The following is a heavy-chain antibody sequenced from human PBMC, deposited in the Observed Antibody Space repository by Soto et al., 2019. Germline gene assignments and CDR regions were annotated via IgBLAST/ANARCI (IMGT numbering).Heavy chain of an antibody. CDR2: INYSGST. V-gene: IGHV4-34*01. J-gene: IGHJ6*03. CDR1: GGSLSGYF. CDR3: ASYHYYDFWIGSRHYMDA. Sequence: QVHLEQWGAGLLKPSETLSLTCAVYGGSLSGYFWSWVRQPPGKGLGWIGEINYSGSTNYNPSLKSRVTISADTSKHQFSLRLSSVTAADSGIYYCASYHYYDFWIGSRHYMDAWGRGTTVTVSS. D-gene: IGHD3-3*01.